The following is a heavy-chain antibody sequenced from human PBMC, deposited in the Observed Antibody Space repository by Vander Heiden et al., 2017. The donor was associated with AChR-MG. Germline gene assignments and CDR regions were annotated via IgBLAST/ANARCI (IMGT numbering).Heavy chain of an antibody. CDR3: AKDVDYGDYFRTYFDY. Sequence: QVQLVESGGGVVQPGRSLRLSCAASGFTFSSYGMHWVRQAPGKGLEWVAVISYDGSNKYYADSVKGRFTISRDNSKNTLYLQMNSLRAEDTAVYYCAKDVDYGDYFRTYFDYWGQGTLVTVSS. CDR2: ISYDGSNK. J-gene: IGHJ4*02. CDR1: GFTFSSYG. V-gene: IGHV3-30*18. D-gene: IGHD4-17*01.